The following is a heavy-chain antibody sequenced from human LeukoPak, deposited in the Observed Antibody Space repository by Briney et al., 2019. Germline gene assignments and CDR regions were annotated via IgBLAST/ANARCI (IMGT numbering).Heavy chain of an antibody. D-gene: IGHD3-10*01. J-gene: IGHJ4*02. Sequence: SETLSLTCSVSAYSISSGFFWGWIRQPPGKELEWIGSIYHSGNTYYNPSLKSRVTISVDTSKNQFPLRLTSVTAADTAVYYCVRYGSGTYSTPCNYWGQGTLVSVSS. CDR1: AYSISSGFF. CDR3: VRYGSGTYSTPCNY. CDR2: IYHSGNT. V-gene: IGHV4-38-2*02.